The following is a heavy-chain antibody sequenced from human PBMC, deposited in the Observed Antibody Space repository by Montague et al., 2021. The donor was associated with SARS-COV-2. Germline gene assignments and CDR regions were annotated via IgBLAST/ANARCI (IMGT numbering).Heavy chain of an antibody. CDR2: IYHSGST. CDR3: ARDVRYYDFWSGRAQTSPDY. Sequence: SETLSLTCTVSGHSISSGYYWGWIRQPPGKGLEWSGSIYHSGSTYYNPXXEGRVTISVDTSKNQFSLKLSSVTAADTAVYYCARDVRYYDFWSGRAQTSPDYWGQGTPVTVSS. J-gene: IGHJ4*02. D-gene: IGHD3-3*01. V-gene: IGHV4-38-2*02. CDR1: GHSISSGYY.